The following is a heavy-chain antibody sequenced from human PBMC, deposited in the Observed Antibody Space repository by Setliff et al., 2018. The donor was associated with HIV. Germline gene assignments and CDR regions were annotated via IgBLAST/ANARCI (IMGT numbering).Heavy chain of an antibody. CDR2: IRYDGSNK. V-gene: IGHV3-30*02. D-gene: IGHD1-1*01. CDR1: GFTFSSYG. J-gene: IGHJ6*03. Sequence: PGGSLRLSCAASGFTFSSYGMHWVRQAPGKGLEWVAFIRYDGSNKYYADSVKGRFTISRDNSKNTLYLQMNSLRAEDTAVYYCAKTYNWNDVHYYYMDVWGKGTTVTVSS. CDR3: AKTYNWNDVHYYYMDV.